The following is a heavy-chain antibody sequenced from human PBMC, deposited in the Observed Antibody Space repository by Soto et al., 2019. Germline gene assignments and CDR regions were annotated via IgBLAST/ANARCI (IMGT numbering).Heavy chain of an antibody. CDR3: AKDKGIVVVVAAPRAFDI. CDR1: GFTFSSYA. V-gene: IGHV3-23*01. D-gene: IGHD2-15*01. J-gene: IGHJ3*02. Sequence: PGGSLRLSCAASGFTFSSYAMSWVRQAPGKGLEWVSAISGSGGSTYYADSVKGRFTISRDNSKNTLYLQMNSLRAEDTAVYYCAKDKGIVVVVAAPRAFDIWGQGTMVTVSS. CDR2: ISGSGGST.